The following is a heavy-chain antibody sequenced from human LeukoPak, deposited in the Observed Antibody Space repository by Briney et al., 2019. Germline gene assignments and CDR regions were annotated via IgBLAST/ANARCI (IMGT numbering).Heavy chain of an antibody. V-gene: IGHV3-21*04. CDR2: ISSSSSVI. J-gene: IGHJ4*02. CDR3: ASGGVFSSSWNDN. D-gene: IGHD6-13*01. Sequence: PGGSLRLSCAASGFTFSSYSMNWVRQAPGKGLEWVSSISSSSSVIFYADSVKGRFTISRDNAKNSLYLQMNSLRAEDTAVYYCASGGVFSSSWNDNWGQGTLVTVSS. CDR1: GFTFSSYS.